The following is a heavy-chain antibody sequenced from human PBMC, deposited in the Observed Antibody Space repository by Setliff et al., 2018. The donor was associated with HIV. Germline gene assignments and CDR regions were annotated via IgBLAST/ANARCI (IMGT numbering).Heavy chain of an antibody. CDR2: IYHSGST. CDR1: GYSISNGYY. V-gene: IGHV4-38-2*01. J-gene: IGHJ4*02. Sequence: SETLSLTCALSGYSISNGYYWGWIRQPSGKGLEWIGSIYHSGSTYYNPSLKSRITISVDTSKNQFSLRLSSVTAADTAVYYCARQGLVLVPASIDWRLPPSPIDYWGQGALVTVSS. CDR3: ARQGLVLVPASIDWRLPPSPIDY. D-gene: IGHD2-2*01.